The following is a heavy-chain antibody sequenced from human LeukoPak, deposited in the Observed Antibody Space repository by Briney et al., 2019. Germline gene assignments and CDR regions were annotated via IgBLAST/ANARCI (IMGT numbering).Heavy chain of an antibody. J-gene: IGHJ5*02. CDR2: IKQDGSEK. CDR1: GFNFDHYW. Sequence: GGSLRLSCAASGFNFDHYWMTWVRQAPGKGLEGVANIKQDGSEKVYLDSMKGRFTISRDNSRDSLYLQMNSLRPEDTAVYCARDPGSGWWGGFDLWGQGTLVTVSS. D-gene: IGHD6-19*01. V-gene: IGHV3-7*04. CDR3: ARDPGSGWWGGFDL.